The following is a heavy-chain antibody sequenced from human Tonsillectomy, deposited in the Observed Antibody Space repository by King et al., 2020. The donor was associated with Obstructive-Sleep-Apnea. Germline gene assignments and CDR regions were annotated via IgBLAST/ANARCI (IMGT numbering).Heavy chain of an antibody. D-gene: IGHD1-26*01. Sequence: CGEQAMQGVRQAPGKGLEWVSGMKWNSGRMGYADAGKGRFTVSRGTAKNFRYLQMNRLRAEDTALYYCAKDPKWEIFPSEYCKHWGQGTLVNVSS. CDR1: CGEQA. CDR3: AKDPKWEIFPSEYCKH. J-gene: IGHJ1*01. CDR2: MKWNSGRM. V-gene: IGHV3-9*01.